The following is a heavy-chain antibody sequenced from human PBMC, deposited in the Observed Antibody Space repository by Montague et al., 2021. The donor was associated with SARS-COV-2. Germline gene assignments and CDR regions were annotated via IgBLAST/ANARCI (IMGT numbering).Heavy chain of an antibody. CDR3: AKAGIKYDYGDFFDY. D-gene: IGHD4-17*01. CDR1: GFTFSTYT. V-gene: IGHV3-23*01. J-gene: IGHJ4*02. CDR2: IGGTGGYI. Sequence: SLRLSCAASGFTFSTYTMNWVRQTPGQGLEWVSSIGGTGGYIYYADSVKGRFTISRDNSKNTLYLQMNSLRAEDTAVYYCAKAGIKYDYGDFFDYWGQGTLVTVSS.